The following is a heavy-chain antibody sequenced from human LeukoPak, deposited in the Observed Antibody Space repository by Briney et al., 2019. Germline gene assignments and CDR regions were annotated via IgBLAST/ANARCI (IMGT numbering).Heavy chain of an antibody. CDR3: ATPYDSTSYYPLTY. CDR2: ISDSGGSR. J-gene: IGHJ4*02. Sequence: GGSLRLSCAASGFTFSSYAMTWVRQAPGKGLEWGSKISDSGGSRYYADSVKGRFTISRDNAKNTRYLQVKSLRAEDTAVYYCATPYDSTSYYPLTYWGQGTLVTVSS. CDR1: GFTFSSYA. D-gene: IGHD3-22*01. V-gene: IGHV3-23*01.